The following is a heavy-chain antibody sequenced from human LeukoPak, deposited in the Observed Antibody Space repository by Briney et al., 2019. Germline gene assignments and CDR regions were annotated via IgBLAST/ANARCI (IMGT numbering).Heavy chain of an antibody. CDR2: IYTSGST. V-gene: IGHV4-4*07. CDR3: ARGGNAVAVGLKAFDI. CDR1: GGSISSYY. J-gene: IGHJ3*02. D-gene: IGHD6-19*01. Sequence: SETLSLTCTVSGGSISSYYWSWIRQPAGKGLEWIGRIYTSGSTNYNPSLKSRVTISVDKSKNQFSLKLSSVTAADTAVYYRARGGNAVAVGLKAFDIWGQGTMVTVSS.